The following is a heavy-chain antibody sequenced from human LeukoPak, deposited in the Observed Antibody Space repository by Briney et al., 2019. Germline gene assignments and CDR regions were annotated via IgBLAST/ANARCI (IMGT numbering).Heavy chain of an antibody. Sequence: ASVKVSCKASGYTFTGYYMHWVRPAPGQGLEWMGWINPNSGGTNYAQKFQGRVTMTRDTSISTAYMELSRLRSDDTAVYYCARFDGSTVSQQLVQARRDYYYYMDVRGKGTTVTVSS. D-gene: IGHD6-13*01. V-gene: IGHV1-2*02. CDR3: ARFDGSTVSQQLVQARRDYYYYMDV. CDR1: GYTFTGYY. CDR2: INPNSGGT. J-gene: IGHJ6*03.